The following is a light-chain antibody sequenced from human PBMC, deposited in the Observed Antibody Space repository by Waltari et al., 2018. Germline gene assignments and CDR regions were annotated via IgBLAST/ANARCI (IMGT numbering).Light chain of an antibody. J-gene: IGLJ3*02. V-gene: IGLV2-14*03. CDR3: KSYTGTGSWV. CDR1: KSAVGFYNY. Sequence: QSALTQPASVSGSPGQPITISCTGPKSAVGFYNYFSWYQQHPGKAPKVIIYDVSQRPSGISNRFSGSKSGNTASLIISGLQADDEADYYCKSYTGTGSWVFGGGTKLTVL. CDR2: DVS.